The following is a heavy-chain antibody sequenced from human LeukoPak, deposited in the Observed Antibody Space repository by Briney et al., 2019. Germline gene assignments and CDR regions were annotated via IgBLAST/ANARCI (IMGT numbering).Heavy chain of an antibody. CDR2: ISGGST. CDR1: GFTFSSYS. Sequence: GGSLRLSCAASGFTFSSYSMNWVRQAPGKGLEWVSSISGGSTYYADSRKGRFTISRDNSKNTLHLQMNSLRAEDTAVYYCAREAVDSGSQYIDYWGQGTLVTVSS. V-gene: IGHV3-38-3*01. CDR3: AREAVDSGSQYIDY. J-gene: IGHJ4*02. D-gene: IGHD1-26*01.